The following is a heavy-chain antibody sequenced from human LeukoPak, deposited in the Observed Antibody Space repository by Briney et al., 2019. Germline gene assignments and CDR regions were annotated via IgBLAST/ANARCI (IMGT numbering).Heavy chain of an antibody. V-gene: IGHV3-23*01. CDR3: ARAPPFYYGSGGDYYYGMDV. Sequence: GGSLRLSCAASEFDFSSHAMTWVRQAPGKGLEWVSAISISGSKTYYADSVKGRFTISRDNSKNTLYLQMNSLRAEDTAVYYCARAPPFYYGSGGDYYYGMDVWGQGTTVTVSS. J-gene: IGHJ6*02. CDR2: ISISGSKT. CDR1: EFDFSSHA. D-gene: IGHD3-10*01.